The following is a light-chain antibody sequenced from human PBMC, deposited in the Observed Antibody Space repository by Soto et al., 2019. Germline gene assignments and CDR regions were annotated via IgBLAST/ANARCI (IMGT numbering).Light chain of an antibody. CDR1: SSDVGGYNY. CDR3: RPYTSHNPPVV. J-gene: IGLJ2*01. V-gene: IGLV2-14*01. Sequence: QSALTQPASVSGSPGQSITISCTGTSSDVGGYNYVSWYQQHPGKAPKLMIYDVSNRPSGVSNRFSGSKSGNTASLTISGLQGEDEGDYYRRPYTSHNPPVVFRGGTKLTVL. CDR2: DVS.